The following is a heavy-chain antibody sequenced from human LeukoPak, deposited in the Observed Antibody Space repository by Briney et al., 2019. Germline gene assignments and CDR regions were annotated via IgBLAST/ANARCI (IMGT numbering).Heavy chain of an antibody. CDR1: GFTFSSYT. J-gene: IGHJ4*02. Sequence: GGSLRLSCAASGFTFSSYTMSWVRQAPGKGLEWVSAINGSGGSTNYADSVKGRFTISRDNSKNTLYLQMNSLRAEDTAVYYCAKGSGWYFDWGQGTLVTVSS. CDR3: AKGSGWYFD. V-gene: IGHV3-23*01. CDR2: INGSGGST. D-gene: IGHD6-19*01.